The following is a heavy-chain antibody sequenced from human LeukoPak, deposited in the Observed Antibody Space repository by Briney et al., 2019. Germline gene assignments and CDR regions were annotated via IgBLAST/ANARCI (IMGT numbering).Heavy chain of an antibody. D-gene: IGHD6-13*01. CDR3: AREIPQQLVAMYV. CDR2: IKEDGTGK. CDR1: GFTFSTYW. Sequence: GGSLRLSCAASGFTFSTYWMSWVRQAPGKGLEWLANIKEDGTGKNHVDSVKGRFTISRDNAKNSLYLQMNGLRDEDTAVYYCAREIPQQLVAMYVWGQGTTVAVAS. J-gene: IGHJ6*02. V-gene: IGHV3-7*04.